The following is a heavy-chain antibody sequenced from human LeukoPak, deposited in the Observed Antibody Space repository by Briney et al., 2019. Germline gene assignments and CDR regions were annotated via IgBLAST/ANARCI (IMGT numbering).Heavy chain of an antibody. Sequence: GGSLRLSCAASGFTFDDYAIHWFRQAPGKGLEWVSLISGDGGTTYYADSVKGRFTISRDNRKKSLYLQMNSLRTEDTALYYCAKDIGGLNYCGQGTLVTVSS. CDR1: GFTFDDYA. D-gene: IGHD6-25*01. CDR3: AKDIGGLNY. J-gene: IGHJ4*02. CDR2: ISGDGGTT. V-gene: IGHV3-43*02.